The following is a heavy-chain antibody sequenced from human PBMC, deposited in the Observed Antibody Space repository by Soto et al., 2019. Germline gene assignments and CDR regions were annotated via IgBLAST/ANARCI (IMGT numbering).Heavy chain of an antibody. D-gene: IGHD2-15*01. CDR1: GFTFSSYG. J-gene: IGHJ4*02. V-gene: IGHV3-30*18. CDR3: AKKLVAATPPVD. CDR2: ISYDGSNK. Sequence: QVQLVESGGGVVQPGRSLRLSCAASGFTFSSYGMHWVRQAPGQGLEWVAVISYDGSNKYYADSVKGRFTISRDNSKNTLYLQMNSLRAEDTAVYYCAKKLVAATPPVDWGQGTLVTVSS.